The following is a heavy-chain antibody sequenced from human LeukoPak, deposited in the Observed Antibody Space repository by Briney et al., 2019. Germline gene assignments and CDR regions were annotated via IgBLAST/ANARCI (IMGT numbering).Heavy chain of an antibody. Sequence: SETLSLTCTVSGGSISSSSYYWGWIRQPPGKGLEWIGSISYSGSTYYNPSLKSRVTISVDASKNQFSLKLSSVTAADTAVYYCARLKNWFDPWGQGTLVTVSS. CDR3: ARLKNWFDP. J-gene: IGHJ5*02. CDR1: GGSISSSSYY. CDR2: ISYSGST. V-gene: IGHV4-39*07. D-gene: IGHD2/OR15-2a*01.